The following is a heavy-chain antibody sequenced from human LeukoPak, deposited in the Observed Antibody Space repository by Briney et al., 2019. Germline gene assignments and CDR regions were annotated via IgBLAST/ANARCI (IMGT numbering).Heavy chain of an antibody. V-gene: IGHV3-23*01. CDR1: GFSFSSYA. Sequence: GGSLRLSGAASGFSFSSYAMSWVRKAPGKGLEWVSSISNSGDSTYYADSVKGRFSISRDNSENTVYLQMNSLRADDTAVYYCANNWNMDYWGQGTLVTVSS. CDR3: ANNWNMDY. D-gene: IGHD1-1*01. J-gene: IGHJ4*02. CDR2: ISNSGDST.